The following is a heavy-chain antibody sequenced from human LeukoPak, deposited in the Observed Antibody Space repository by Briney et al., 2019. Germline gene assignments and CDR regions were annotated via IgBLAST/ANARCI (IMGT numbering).Heavy chain of an antibody. CDR2: ISYDGNNK. Sequence: GGSLRLSCAASGFSFSNYGMHWVRQAPGRGLEWMTFISYDGNNKYYADSVKGRFTISRDNSKNTLYLQMNSLRAEDTAIYYCAKDKIYSSSWFGIFEYWGQGTLVTVSS. J-gene: IGHJ4*02. CDR1: GFSFSNYG. CDR3: AKDKIYSSSWFGIFEY. D-gene: IGHD6-13*01. V-gene: IGHV3-30*18.